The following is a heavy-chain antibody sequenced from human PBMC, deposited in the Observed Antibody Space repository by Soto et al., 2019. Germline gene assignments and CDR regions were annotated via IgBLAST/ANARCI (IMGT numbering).Heavy chain of an antibody. CDR2: IIPIFGTA. CDR3: ASISHFGVVIVDY. J-gene: IGHJ4*02. Sequence: SVKVSCKASGGTFSSYAISWVRPAPGQGLEWMGGIIPIFGTANYAQKFQGRVTITADESTSTAYMELSSLRSEDTAVYYCASISHFGVVIVDYWGQGTMVTVSS. V-gene: IGHV1-69*13. D-gene: IGHD3-3*01. CDR1: GGTFSSYA.